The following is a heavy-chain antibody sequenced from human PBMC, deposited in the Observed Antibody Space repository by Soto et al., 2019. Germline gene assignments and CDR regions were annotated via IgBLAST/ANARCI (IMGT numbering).Heavy chain of an antibody. D-gene: IGHD3-10*01. CDR2: IIPIFGTA. V-gene: IGHV1-69*13. J-gene: IGHJ6*02. CDR1: GGTFSSYA. CDR3: VLLWFGESPYYYYGMDV. Sequence: SVKVSCKASGGTFSSYAISWVRQAPGQGLEWMGGIIPIFGTANYAQKFQGRVTITADESTSTAYMELSSLRSEDTAVYYCVLLWFGESPYYYYGMDVWGQGTTVTVSS.